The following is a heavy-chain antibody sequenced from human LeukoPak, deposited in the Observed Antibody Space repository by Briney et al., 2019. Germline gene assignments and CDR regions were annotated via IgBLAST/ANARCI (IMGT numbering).Heavy chain of an antibody. Sequence: GGSLRLSCAASGFSISSYSMNWVRQAPGKGLEWVSAISGSGGSTYYADSVKGRFTISRDNSKNTLYLQMNSLRAEDTAVYYCAKAIAAAGNDAFDIWGQGTMVTVSS. CDR3: AKAIAAAGNDAFDI. CDR1: GFSISSYS. J-gene: IGHJ3*02. CDR2: ISGSGGST. V-gene: IGHV3-23*01. D-gene: IGHD6-13*01.